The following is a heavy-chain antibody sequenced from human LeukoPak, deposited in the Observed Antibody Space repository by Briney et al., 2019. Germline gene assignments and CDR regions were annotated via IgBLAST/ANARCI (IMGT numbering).Heavy chain of an antibody. D-gene: IGHD6-13*01. CDR3: ARDFVAAGTIFDY. J-gene: IGHJ4*02. CDR1: GFTFSSYA. CDR2: ISYDGSNK. V-gene: IGHV3-30*04. Sequence: PGGSLRLSCAASGFTFSSYAMHWVRQAPGKGLEWVAVISYDGSNKYYADSVKGRFTISRDSSKNTLYLQMNSLRAEDTAVYYCARDFVAAGTIFDYWGQGTLVTVSS.